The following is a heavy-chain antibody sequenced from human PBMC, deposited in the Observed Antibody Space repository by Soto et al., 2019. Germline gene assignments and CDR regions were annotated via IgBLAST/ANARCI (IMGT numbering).Heavy chain of an antibody. CDR1: GFTFSSYG. J-gene: IGHJ6*02. D-gene: IGHD6-25*01. V-gene: IGHV3-30*18. CDR2: ISFDGGNK. Sequence: QVQLVESGGGVVQPGRSLRLSCAASGFTFSSYGMHWVRQAPGKGLEWVAVISFDGGNKYYADSVKGRFTISRDNSKNTLYLQMNSRIAEDTAVYYCAKDRRPNYYYGMDVWGQGTTVTVSS. CDR3: AKDRRPNYYYGMDV.